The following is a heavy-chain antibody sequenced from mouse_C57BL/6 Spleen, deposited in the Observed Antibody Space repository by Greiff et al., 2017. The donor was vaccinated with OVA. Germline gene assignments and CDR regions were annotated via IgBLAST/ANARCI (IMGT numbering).Heavy chain of an antibody. V-gene: IGHV1-55*01. CDR3: ARTITTVVGFDY. CDR1: GYTFTSYW. CDR2: IYPGSGST. J-gene: IGHJ2*01. D-gene: IGHD1-1*01. Sequence: QVQLQQPGAELVKPGASVKMSCKASGYTFTSYWITWVKPRPGQGLEWIGDIYPGSGSTNYNEKFKSKATLTVDTSSSTAYMQLSSLTSEDSAVYYCARTITTVVGFDYWGQGTTLTVSS.